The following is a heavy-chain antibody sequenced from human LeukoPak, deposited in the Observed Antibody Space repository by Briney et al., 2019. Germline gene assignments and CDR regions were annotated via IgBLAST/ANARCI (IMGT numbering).Heavy chain of an antibody. CDR2: ISYDGSNK. V-gene: IGHV3-30*18. CDR1: GFTFSSYG. J-gene: IGHJ4*02. Sequence: PGGSLRLSCAASGFTFSSYGMHWVRQAPGKGLEWVAVISYDGSNKYYADSVKGRFTISRDNSKNTLYLQMNSLRAEDTAVYYCAKDGLRGYYDSSGYYYWGQGTLVTVSS. CDR3: AKDGLRGYYDSSGYYY. D-gene: IGHD3-22*01.